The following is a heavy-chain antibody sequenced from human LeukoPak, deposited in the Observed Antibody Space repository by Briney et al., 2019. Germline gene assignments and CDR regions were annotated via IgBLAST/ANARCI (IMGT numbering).Heavy chain of an antibody. J-gene: IGHJ4*02. CDR1: GFTFSGYA. Sequence: GGSLRLSCAASGFTFSGYAMSWVRQAPGKGLEWVSAITGGGGTTYYADSVKVRFTISRDNSKNTVDLQMNSLRAEDTAVYYCAKDRVVVVPAATFSYFDYWGQGTLVTVSS. V-gene: IGHV3-23*01. D-gene: IGHD2-2*01. CDR3: AKDRVVVVPAATFSYFDY. CDR2: ITGGGGTT.